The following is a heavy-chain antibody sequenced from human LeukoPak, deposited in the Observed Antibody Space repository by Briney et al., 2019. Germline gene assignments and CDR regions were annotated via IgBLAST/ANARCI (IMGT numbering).Heavy chain of an antibody. J-gene: IGHJ5*02. V-gene: IGHV5-51*01. CDR2: IYPGDSDT. CDR1: GYTFTDYW. CDR3: ARLADTTS. Sequence: GESLKISCKGSGYTFTDYWSAWVRQMPGPGLEWMGIIYPGDSDTRCSPSFQGQVTISADQSPTTAFLQWSSLKASDTAMYFCARLADTTSWGQGNLVTVSS. D-gene: IGHD1-26*01.